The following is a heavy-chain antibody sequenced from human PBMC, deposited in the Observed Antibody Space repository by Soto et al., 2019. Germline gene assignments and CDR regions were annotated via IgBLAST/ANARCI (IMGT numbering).Heavy chain of an antibody. CDR3: AKYPDFYYYGMDV. CDR1: GFTFSGYA. Sequence: PGGSLRLSCAASGFTFSGYAMTWVRQAPGKGLEWVSSISGSGANTYYADSVKGRFTISRDNSKNTLSLQMNSLRADDTAVYYCAKYPDFYYYGMDVWGQGTTVTVSS. CDR2: ISGSGANT. V-gene: IGHV3-23*01. J-gene: IGHJ6*02.